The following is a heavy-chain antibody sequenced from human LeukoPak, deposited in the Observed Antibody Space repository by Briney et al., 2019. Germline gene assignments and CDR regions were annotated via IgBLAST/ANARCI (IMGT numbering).Heavy chain of an antibody. V-gene: IGHV4-34*01. CDR1: GGSFSGYY. Sequence: PSETLSLTCAVYGGSFSGYYWSWIRRPPGKGLEWIGEINHSGSTNYDPSLKSRVTISVDTSKNQFSLKLSSVTAADTAVYYCAREYGSGWYFGYNWFDPWGQGTLVTVSS. CDR2: INHSGST. CDR3: AREYGSGWYFGYNWFDP. D-gene: IGHD6-19*01. J-gene: IGHJ5*02.